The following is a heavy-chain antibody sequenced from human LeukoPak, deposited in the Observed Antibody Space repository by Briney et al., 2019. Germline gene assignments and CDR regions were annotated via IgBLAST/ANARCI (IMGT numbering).Heavy chain of an antibody. CDR3: AKDRVVDFDYADEDY. J-gene: IGHJ4*02. CDR1: GFTFSSYG. D-gene: IGHD3-9*01. Sequence: PGGSLRLSCAASGFTFSSYGMSWVRQAPGKGLEWVSGISGSGGRIYYVDSVKGRFTISRDNSKNTLYLQMNSLRAEDTAVYYCAKDRVVDFDYADEDYWGQGTLVTVSS. V-gene: IGHV3-23*01. CDR2: ISGSGGRI.